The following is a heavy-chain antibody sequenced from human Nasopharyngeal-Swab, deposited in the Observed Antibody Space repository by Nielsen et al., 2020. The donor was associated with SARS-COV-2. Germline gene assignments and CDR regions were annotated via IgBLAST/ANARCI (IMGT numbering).Heavy chain of an antibody. D-gene: IGHD2-2*01. CDR3: AKGPLIIVVDYYFDY. CDR2: ISGSGGST. Sequence: RQPPEKGLEWVSAISGSGGSTYYADSVKGRFTISRDNSKNTLYLQMNSLRAEDTAVYYCAKGPLIIVVDYYFDYWGQGTLVTVSS. J-gene: IGHJ4*02. V-gene: IGHV3-23*01.